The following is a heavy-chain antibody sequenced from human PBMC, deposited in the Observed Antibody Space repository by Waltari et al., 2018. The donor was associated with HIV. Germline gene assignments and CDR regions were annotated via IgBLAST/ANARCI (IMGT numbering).Heavy chain of an antibody. CDR3: ASARETMGVDFDA. Sequence: SYSINWVRQVPGQGLEWLGRIIPMSGTANNAQKFQGRITITADESTSTAYMELRNPKSDDTAVYFCASARETMGVDFDAWGQGTLVNFSS. V-gene: IGHV1-69*15. CDR2: IIPMSGTA. CDR1: SYS. J-gene: IGHJ4*02. D-gene: IGHD3-10*01.